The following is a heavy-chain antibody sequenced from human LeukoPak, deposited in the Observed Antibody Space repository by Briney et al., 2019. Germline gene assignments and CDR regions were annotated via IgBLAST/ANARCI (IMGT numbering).Heavy chain of an antibody. J-gene: IGHJ6*03. CDR1: GGSISSYY. V-gene: IGHV4-59*01. D-gene: IGHD1-14*01. CDR3: ARGQHRYYMDV. CDR2: IYYSGST. Sequence: SETLSLTCTVSGGSISSYYWSWIRQPPGKGLEWIGYIYYSGSTNYNPSLKSRVTISVDTSKNQFSLKLSSVTAADTAVYYCARGQHRYYMDVWGKGTTVTISS.